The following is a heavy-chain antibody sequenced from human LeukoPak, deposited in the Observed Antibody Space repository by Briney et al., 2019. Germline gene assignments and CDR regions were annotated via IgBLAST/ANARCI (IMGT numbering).Heavy chain of an antibody. J-gene: IGHJ6*03. CDR1: GFNVISYA. V-gene: IGHV3-23*01. Sequence: AVSLRLSGAASGFNVISYAMTWARQSPVKALEWVSAISGSGGSTYYADSVKGRFTISRDNSKNTVYLQVKSLRPEDTAVYYCARDPYYYDSSGYFPYYYYYYMDVWGKGNTVTVSS. CDR3: ARDPYYYDSSGYFPYYYYYYMDV. CDR2: ISGSGGST. D-gene: IGHD3-22*01.